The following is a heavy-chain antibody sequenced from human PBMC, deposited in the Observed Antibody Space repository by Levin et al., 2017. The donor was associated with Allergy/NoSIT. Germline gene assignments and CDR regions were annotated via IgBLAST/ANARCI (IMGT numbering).Heavy chain of an antibody. Sequence: GESLKISCKASGYTFTSYDINWVRQATGQGLEWMGWMNPNSGNTGYAQKFQGRVTMTRNTSISTAYMELSSLRSEDTAVYYCARGTPYYYDSSGYSWGQGTLVTVSS. CDR2: MNPNSGNT. V-gene: IGHV1-8*01. J-gene: IGHJ4*02. D-gene: IGHD3-22*01. CDR3: ARGTPYYYDSSGYS. CDR1: GYTFTSYD.